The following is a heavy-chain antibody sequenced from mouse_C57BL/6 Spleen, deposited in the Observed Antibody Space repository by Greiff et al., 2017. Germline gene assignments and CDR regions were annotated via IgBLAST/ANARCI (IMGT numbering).Heavy chain of an antibody. CDR2: ISSGSSTI. V-gene: IGHV5-17*01. D-gene: IGHD1-1*01. Sequence: EVMLVESGGGLVKPGGSLKLSCAASGFTFSDYGMHWVRQAPEKGLEWVAYISSGSSTIYYADTVKGRFTISRDNAKNTLFLQMTSLRSEDTAMXYCAYGSSYRDAMDYWGQGTSVTVSS. CDR3: AYGSSYRDAMDY. CDR1: GFTFSDYG. J-gene: IGHJ4*01.